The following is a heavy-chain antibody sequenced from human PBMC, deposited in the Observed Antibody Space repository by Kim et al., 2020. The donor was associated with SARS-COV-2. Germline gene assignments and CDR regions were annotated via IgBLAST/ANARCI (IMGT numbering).Heavy chain of an antibody. CDR2: GNSNT. V-gene: IGHV1-3*01. CDR3: ARTNSMDV. J-gene: IGHJ6*03. Sequence: GNSNTKNSQNFQGRVTITGDTSERTAYMGLSSLRSEDTAVYYCARTNSMDVWGKGTTVTVSS.